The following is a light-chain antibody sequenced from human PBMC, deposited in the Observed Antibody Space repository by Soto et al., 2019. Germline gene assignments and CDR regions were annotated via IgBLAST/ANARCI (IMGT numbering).Light chain of an antibody. CDR3: SSYTSSSTLV. V-gene: IGLV2-14*03. Sequence: QSALTQPASVSGSPGQSITISRPGTSSDVGGYNYVSWYQQHPGKAPKLMIYDVTYRPSGVSNRFSGSKSGNTASLTISGLQAEDESDYYCSSYTSSSTLVFGGGTKLTVL. J-gene: IGLJ2*01. CDR2: DVT. CDR1: SSDVGGYNY.